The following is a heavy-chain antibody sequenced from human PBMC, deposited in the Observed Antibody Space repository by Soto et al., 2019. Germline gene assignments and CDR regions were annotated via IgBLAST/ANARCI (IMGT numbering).Heavy chain of an antibody. V-gene: IGHV1-3*01. D-gene: IGHD3-16*01. Sequence: QVQLVQSGAEVKKPGASVKVSCKASGYTFTSYAMHWGRQDPGQRLEWIGWINAGNGNTKYSQKFQGRVTITRDTSASTAYMELSSLRSEDTAVYYCAWGVGRGLSDYWGQGTLVTVSS. J-gene: IGHJ4*02. CDR2: INAGNGNT. CDR1: GYTFTSYA. CDR3: AWGVGRGLSDY.